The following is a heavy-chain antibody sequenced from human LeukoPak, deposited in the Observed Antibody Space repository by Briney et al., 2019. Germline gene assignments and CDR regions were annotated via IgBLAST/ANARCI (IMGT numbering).Heavy chain of an antibody. V-gene: IGHV3-53*01. J-gene: IGHJ6*02. Sequence: PEGSLRLSCAASGFTVSNNYMSWVRQAPGKGLEWVSVIYSGGSTYYADSVKGRFTISRDNFKNTLYLQMNSLRAEDTAVYYCASQLDPYYYYYGMDVWGQGTTVTVSS. CDR2: IYSGGST. CDR3: ASQLDPYYYYYGMDV. D-gene: IGHD1-1*01. CDR1: GFTVSNNY.